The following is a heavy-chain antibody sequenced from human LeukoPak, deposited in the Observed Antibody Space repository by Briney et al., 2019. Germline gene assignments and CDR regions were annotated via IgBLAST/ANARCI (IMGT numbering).Heavy chain of an antibody. V-gene: IGHV3-30*01. CDR3: ALDSGY. D-gene: IGHD6-25*01. CDR1: GFTFSSYA. Sequence: GRSLRLSCAASGFTFSSYAMHWVRQAPGKGLEWVAVISYDGSNKYYADSVKGRFTISRDNSKNTLYLQMNSLRAEDTAVYYCALDSGYWGQGTLVSVSS. CDR2: ISYDGSNK. J-gene: IGHJ4*02.